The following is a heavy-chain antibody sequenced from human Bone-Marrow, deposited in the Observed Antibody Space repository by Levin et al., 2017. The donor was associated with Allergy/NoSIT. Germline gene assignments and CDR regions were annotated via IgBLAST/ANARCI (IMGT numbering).Heavy chain of an antibody. D-gene: IGHD4-23*01. J-gene: IGHJ4*02. Sequence: SGESLKISCAASGFTFSNYAMTWVRQAPGKGLEWVSSISGSGGSTYYADSVKGRFTISRDNSKNTLYLQMNSLRAEDTAIYYCAKDVSRGNCYDSWGQGTLVTVSS. CDR2: ISGSGGST. CDR1: GFTFSNYA. V-gene: IGHV3-23*01. CDR3: AKDVSRGNCYDS.